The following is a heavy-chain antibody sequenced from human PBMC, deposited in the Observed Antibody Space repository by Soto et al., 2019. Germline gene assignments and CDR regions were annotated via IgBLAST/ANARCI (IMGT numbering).Heavy chain of an antibody. CDR2: ISSSSSYI. D-gene: IGHD3-22*01. J-gene: IGHJ3*02. CDR1: GFTFSSYS. V-gene: IGHV3-21*01. CDR3: ASAYYYDSSGYYRAYDAFDI. Sequence: EVQLVESGGGLVKPGGSLRLSCAASGFTFSSYSMNWVRQAPGKGLEWVSSISSSSSYIYYADSVKGRFTISRDNAKNSLYLQMNSLRAEDMAVYYCASAYYYDSSGYYRAYDAFDIWGQGTMVTVSS.